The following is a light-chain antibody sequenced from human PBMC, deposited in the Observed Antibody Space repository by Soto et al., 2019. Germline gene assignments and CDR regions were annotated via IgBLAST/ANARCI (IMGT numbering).Light chain of an antibody. CDR2: RIT. Sequence: QSVLTQPPSASGTPGQRVTISCSGNSSNIGRNYVNWYQVFPGSAPKLLIYRITQRPSGVPDRVSASKSGTSASLAISGLRLEDEADYYCAAWDDSLGGVLFGGGTKLTVL. V-gene: IGLV1-47*01. J-gene: IGLJ3*02. CDR1: SSNIGRNY. CDR3: AAWDDSLGGVL.